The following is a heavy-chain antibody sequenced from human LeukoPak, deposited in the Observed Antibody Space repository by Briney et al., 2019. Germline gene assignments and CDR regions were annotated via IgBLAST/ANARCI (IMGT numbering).Heavy chain of an antibody. J-gene: IGHJ6*02. CDR1: GYTFTSYD. V-gene: IGHV1-8*01. Sequence: ASVKVSCKASGYTFTSYDINWVRQATGQGLEWMGWMNPNSGNTGYAQKFQGRVTMTRNTSISTAYMELSSLRSEDTAVYYGARDIGYSYGGGPDVWGQGTTVAVSS. D-gene: IGHD5-18*01. CDR2: MNPNSGNT. CDR3: ARDIGYSYGGGPDV.